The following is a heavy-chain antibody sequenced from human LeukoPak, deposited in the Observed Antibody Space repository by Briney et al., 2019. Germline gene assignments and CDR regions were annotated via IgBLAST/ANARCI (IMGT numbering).Heavy chain of an antibody. V-gene: IGHV4-39*01. CDR3: ARLDQTLFDY. Sequence: SETLSLTCTVSGGSISSSSYYWGWIRQPPGKGLEWTGSIYYSGSTYYNPSLKSRVTISVDTSKNQFSLKLSSVTAADTAVYYCARLDQTLFDYWGQGTLVTVSS. CDR1: GGSISSSSYY. CDR2: IYYSGST. J-gene: IGHJ4*02.